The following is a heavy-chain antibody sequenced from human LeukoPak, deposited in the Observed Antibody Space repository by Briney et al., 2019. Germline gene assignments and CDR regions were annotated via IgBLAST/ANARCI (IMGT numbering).Heavy chain of an antibody. V-gene: IGHV3-74*01. CDR2: ISTDGSST. CDR3: TGGSIGVAGTRNSLDS. J-gene: IGHJ4*02. Sequence: GGSLRLSCAASAFTFSSYAMSWVRQAPGKGLMWVSRISTDGSSTKYAESVKGRFAISRDNAKNTLHLQMNSLRAEDTAVYYCTGGSIGVAGTRNSLDSWGQGILVTVSS. CDR1: AFTFSSYA. D-gene: IGHD6-19*01.